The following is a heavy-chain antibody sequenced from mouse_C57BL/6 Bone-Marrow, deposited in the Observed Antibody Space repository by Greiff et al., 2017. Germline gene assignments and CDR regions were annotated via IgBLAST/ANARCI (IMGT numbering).Heavy chain of an antibody. Sequence: VQLQQSGAELVKPGASVKLSCTASGFTIKDYYMHWVKQRTEQGLEWIGRIDPEDGDTKYASKFQGKATLTADTSSNTAYLQLSSLASEDTAVYYCAFYYGSSNGDYWGQGTTLTVSA. J-gene: IGHJ2*01. CDR2: IDPEDGDT. D-gene: IGHD1-1*01. V-gene: IGHV14-2*01. CDR1: GFTIKDYY. CDR3: AFYYGSSNGDY.